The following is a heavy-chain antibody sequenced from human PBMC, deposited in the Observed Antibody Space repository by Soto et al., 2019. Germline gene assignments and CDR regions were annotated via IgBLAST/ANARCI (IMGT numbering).Heavy chain of an antibody. D-gene: IGHD6-13*01. CDR3: ARGTDPGIAAAGTTGIYNWFDP. Sequence: GGSLRLSCAASGFTFSSYIMNWVRQSPGKGLEWVSSISSSSSYIYYADSVKGRFTISRDNAKNSLYLQMNSLRAEDTAVYYCARGTDPGIAAAGTTGIYNWFDPWGQATLVTVS. V-gene: IGHV3-21*01. CDR2: ISSSSSYI. CDR1: GFTFSSYI. J-gene: IGHJ5*02.